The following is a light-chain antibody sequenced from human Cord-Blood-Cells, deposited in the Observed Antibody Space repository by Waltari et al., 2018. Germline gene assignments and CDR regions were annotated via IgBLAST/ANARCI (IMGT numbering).Light chain of an antibody. CDR3: SSYTNSSTVV. CDR2: DVS. Sequence: QSALTQPASVSGSPGQSITISCTGTSSDVGGYNYVSWYQQHPGKAPKRMIYDVSNRPSGVSNRFSGSKSGNTASLTISGLQAEDEADYYCSSYTNSSTVVFGGGTKLTVL. V-gene: IGLV2-14*01. CDR1: SSDVGGYNY. J-gene: IGLJ2*01.